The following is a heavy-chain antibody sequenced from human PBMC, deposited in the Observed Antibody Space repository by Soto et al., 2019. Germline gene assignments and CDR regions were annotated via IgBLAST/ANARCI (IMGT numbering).Heavy chain of an antibody. CDR3: ARRGSRTSSALPSYDY. Sequence: SETLSLTCAVSSDSISSGYYCDWIRQPPGKGLEWIGSIFHSGTPYYNPSLKSRLTISMDTSKTQFSLKLTSVTAADTAVYYCARRGSRTSSALPSYDYWGRGILVTVSS. V-gene: IGHV4-38-2*01. CDR2: IFHSGTP. J-gene: IGHJ4*02. D-gene: IGHD3-22*01. CDR1: SDSISSGYY.